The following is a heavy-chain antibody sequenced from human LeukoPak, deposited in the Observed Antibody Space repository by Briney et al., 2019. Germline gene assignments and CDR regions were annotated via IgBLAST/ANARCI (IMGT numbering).Heavy chain of an antibody. D-gene: IGHD3-10*01. CDR1: GGTFSSYA. J-gene: IGHJ6*04. Sequence: SVKVSCKASGGTFSSYAISWVRQAPGQGLEWMGGIIPIFGTANYAQKFQGRVTITADESTSTAYMELSSLRSEDTAVYYCASSYGSGSYCNRILYYYGMDVWGKGTTVTVSS. CDR2: IIPIFGTA. CDR3: ASSYGSGSYCNRILYYYGMDV. V-gene: IGHV1-69*01.